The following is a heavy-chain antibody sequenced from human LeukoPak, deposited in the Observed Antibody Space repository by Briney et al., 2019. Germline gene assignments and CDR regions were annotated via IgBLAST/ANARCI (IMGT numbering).Heavy chain of an antibody. D-gene: IGHD3-9*01. CDR1: GYTFTSYG. CDR3: ARGDYDILTGYFSYYFDY. J-gene: IGHJ4*02. CDR2: VSAYNGNT. V-gene: IGHV1-18*01. Sequence: ASVKVSCKASGYTFTSYGISWVRQAPGQGLEWMGWVSAYNGNTNYAQKLQGRVTMTTDTSTSTAYMELRSLRSDDTAVYYCARGDYDILTGYFSYYFDYWGQGTLVTVSS.